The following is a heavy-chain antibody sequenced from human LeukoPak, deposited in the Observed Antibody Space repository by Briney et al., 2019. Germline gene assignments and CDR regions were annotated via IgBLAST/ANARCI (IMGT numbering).Heavy chain of an antibody. D-gene: IGHD1-26*01. CDR3: AGRTVGTINAAFVI. V-gene: IGHV3-64*04. Sequence: KPGGSLRLSCSASGFTFSAYTMHWVRQAPGRGLQYVSSINTNGGKTYYADSVKGRFTISKDNSKNTLFLQMNSLRVEDTAVYYCAGRTVGTINAAFVIWGQGTMVTVSS. CDR1: GFTFSAYT. J-gene: IGHJ3*02. CDR2: INTNGGKT.